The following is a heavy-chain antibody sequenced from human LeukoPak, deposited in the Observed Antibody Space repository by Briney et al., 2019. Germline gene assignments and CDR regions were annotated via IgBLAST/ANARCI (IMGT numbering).Heavy chain of an antibody. CDR2: INTKTGKP. D-gene: IGHD6-6*01. CDR3: ARDPEYSSNSNAFDI. V-gene: IGHV7-4-1*02. J-gene: IGHJ3*02. Sequence: ASVKVSCKASGYTFTGHAVDWIRQAPGQGLEWMGWINTKTGKPTYAQGFTGRFVFSLDTSVSTAYLQISSLKAEDTAICYCARDPEYSSNSNAFDIWGQGTMVTVSS. CDR1: GYTFTGHA.